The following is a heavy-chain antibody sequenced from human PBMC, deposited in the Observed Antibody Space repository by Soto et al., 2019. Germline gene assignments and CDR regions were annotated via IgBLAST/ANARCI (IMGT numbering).Heavy chain of an antibody. CDR2: ISGSDGST. D-gene: IGHD1-26*01. J-gene: IGHJ3*02. Sequence: EVQLLESGGGLVQPGGSLRLSCAASGFTFSNYAMSWVRQAPGKGLEWVSGISGSDGSTYYADSVKGRFTVTRDNSRSTLFLQMNSLRIEDTALYYCAKDDSGNYYGAFDIWGQGTMVTVSS. V-gene: IGHV3-23*01. CDR3: AKDDSGNYYGAFDI. CDR1: GFTFSNYA.